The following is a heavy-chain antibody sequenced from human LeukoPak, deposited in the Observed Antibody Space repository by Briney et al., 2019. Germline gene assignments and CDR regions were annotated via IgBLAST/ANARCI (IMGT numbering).Heavy chain of an antibody. CDR1: GGSISSSSYY. Sequence: SETLSLTCTVSGGSISSSSYYWGCIRQPPGKGLECIGSIYYSGSTNYNPSLESRVTISVDTSKSQFSLRLSSVTAADTAVYYCARVSIAARRGHYYYMDVWAKGPRSPSP. CDR2: IYYSGST. D-gene: IGHD6-6*01. CDR3: ARVSIAARRGHYYYMDV. V-gene: IGHV4-39*07. J-gene: IGHJ6*03.